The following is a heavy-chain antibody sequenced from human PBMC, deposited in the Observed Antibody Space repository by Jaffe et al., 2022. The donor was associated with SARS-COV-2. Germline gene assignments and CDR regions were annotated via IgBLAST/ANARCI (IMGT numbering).Heavy chain of an antibody. D-gene: IGHD3-3*01. Sequence: EVQLLESGGGLVQPGGSLRLSCAASGFTFSTYAMNWVRQAPGKGLEWVSAISGSGDTTSYADSVKGRFTISRDNSKNTLYLQMNSLRAEDTAVYYCAKDPIHRVWSGYSNYFDFWGQGTLGTVSS. CDR2: ISGSGDTT. V-gene: IGHV3-23*01. CDR3: AKDPIHRVWSGYSNYFDF. J-gene: IGHJ4*02. CDR1: GFTFSTYA.